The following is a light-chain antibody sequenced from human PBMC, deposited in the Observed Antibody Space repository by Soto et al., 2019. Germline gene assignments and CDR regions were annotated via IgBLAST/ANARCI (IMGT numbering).Light chain of an antibody. CDR1: QSVSSY. Sequence: EIVLTQSPATLSLSPGERATLSCGASQSVSSYLAWYQQKPGQAPRLLIYAASNRATGIPARFSGSGSGTDFPLTISSLEPEDFAVYYCQQRSNWPWTFGQGTKVEIK. CDR3: QQRSNWPWT. CDR2: AAS. J-gene: IGKJ1*01. V-gene: IGKV3-11*01.